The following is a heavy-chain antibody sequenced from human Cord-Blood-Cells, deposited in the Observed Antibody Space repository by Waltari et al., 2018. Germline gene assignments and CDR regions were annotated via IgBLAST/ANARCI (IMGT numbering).Heavy chain of an antibody. Sequence: QVQLQESGPGLVKPSGTLSLTCAVSGGSISSSNWWSWVRQPPGTGLEWIGEIYHSGSTNYNPSLKSRVTISVDKSKNQFSLKLSSVTAADTAVYYCARDVRFRELYYYYYYGMDVWGQGTTVTVSS. CDR3: ARDVRFRELYYYYYYGMDV. D-gene: IGHD3-10*01. J-gene: IGHJ6*02. CDR2: IYHSGST. CDR1: GGSISSSNW. V-gene: IGHV4-4*02.